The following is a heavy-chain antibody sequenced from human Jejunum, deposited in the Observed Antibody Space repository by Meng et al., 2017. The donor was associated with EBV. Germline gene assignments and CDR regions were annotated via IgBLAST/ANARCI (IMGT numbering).Heavy chain of an antibody. CDR3: ARGNSGFDH. CDR1: GGSISTGGYS. J-gene: IGHJ5*02. CDR2: IYHSGSA. Sequence: QLHLPESGSGLVKPSQTLALTCAVSGGSISTGGYSWHWIRQSPGKGLEWIGYIYHSGSAYYNPSLKSRLTLSVDRSRDQFSLKLISVTAADTAVYYCARGNSGFDHWGQGTLVTVSS. V-gene: IGHV4-30-2*06. D-gene: IGHD6-19*01.